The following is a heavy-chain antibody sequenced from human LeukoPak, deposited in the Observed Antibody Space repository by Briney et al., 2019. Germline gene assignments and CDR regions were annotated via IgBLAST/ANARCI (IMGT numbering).Heavy chain of an antibody. Sequence: SETLSLTCAVSGGSISSSNWWSWVRQPPGKGLEWIGEIYHSGSTNYNPSLKSRVTISVDKSKNQFSLKLSSVTAADTAVYYCASRIAVALNYFDYWGQGTLVTVSS. CDR3: ASRIAVALNYFDY. V-gene: IGHV4-4*02. J-gene: IGHJ4*02. CDR2: IYHSGST. D-gene: IGHD6-19*01. CDR1: GGSISSSNW.